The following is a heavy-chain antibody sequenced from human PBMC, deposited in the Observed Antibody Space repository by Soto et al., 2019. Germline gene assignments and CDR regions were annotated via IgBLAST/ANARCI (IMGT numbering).Heavy chain of an antibody. V-gene: IGHV1-2*02. J-gene: IGHJ4*02. D-gene: IGHD1-7*01. CDR1: GGTFSSYA. CDR3: GRGRSGELVVFY. Sequence: QVQLVQSGAEVKKPGSSVKVSCKASGGTFSSYAISWVRQAPGQGPEWMGEISPVTGGAKYAQKFQGRVTMTRDTSITTVYMELTNLSPDDTAVYYCGRGRSGELVVFYWGQGTLVSVSS. CDR2: ISPVTGGA.